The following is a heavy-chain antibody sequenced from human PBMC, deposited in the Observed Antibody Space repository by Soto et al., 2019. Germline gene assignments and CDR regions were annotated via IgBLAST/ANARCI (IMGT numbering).Heavy chain of an antibody. D-gene: IGHD1-26*01. Sequence: PGESLKISCKGSGYSFTSYWISWVRQMPGKGLEWMGRIDPSDSYTNYSPSFQGHVTISADKSISTAYLQWSSLKASDTAMYYCASYPILTTSGSYFDYWGQGTLVTVSS. CDR2: IDPSDSYT. J-gene: IGHJ4*02. V-gene: IGHV5-10-1*01. CDR3: ASYPILTTSGSYFDY. CDR1: GYSFTSYW.